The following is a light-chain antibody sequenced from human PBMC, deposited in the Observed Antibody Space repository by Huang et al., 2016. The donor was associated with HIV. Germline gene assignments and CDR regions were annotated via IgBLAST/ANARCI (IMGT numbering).Light chain of an antibody. J-gene: IGKJ4*01. Sequence: EIVLTQSPATLSLSPGERAALPCRATQSINNNLAWYQQKPGQSPRRLRYGASTRATGIPARFRGSGAGTEFTLTISSLQSEDFAVYYCQQYNNWPPLLTFGGGTKVEIK. CDR3: QQYNNWPPLLT. V-gene: IGKV3-15*01. CDR2: GAS. CDR1: QSINNN.